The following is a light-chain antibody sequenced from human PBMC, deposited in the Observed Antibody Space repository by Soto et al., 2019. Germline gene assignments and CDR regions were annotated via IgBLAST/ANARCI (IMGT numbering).Light chain of an antibody. Sequence: EIVMTQSPATLSVSPGERVTLSCRSSQSVNSNLAWYQQKPGQTPKLLIYVASTRATGIPARFSGSGSETEFTLTISSLQSEDFATYHCQQYNAWPLTFGGGTKVEFK. J-gene: IGKJ4*02. CDR1: QSVNSN. CDR2: VAS. V-gene: IGKV3-15*01. CDR3: QQYNAWPLT.